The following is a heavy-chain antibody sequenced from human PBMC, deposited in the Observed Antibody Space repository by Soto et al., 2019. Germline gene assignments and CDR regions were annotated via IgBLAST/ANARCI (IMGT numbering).Heavy chain of an antibody. V-gene: IGHV3-33*01. J-gene: IGHJ4*02. D-gene: IGHD6-13*01. CDR1: GFTFSRYG. Sequence: QVQLVESGGGVVQPGRSLRLSCAASGFTFSRYGMHWVRQAPGKWLEWGEVMWYDGSNIFYADSVKGRFTISRDNSKNTLNLQMNSLRAEDTAVYYCARPYSTSWYSFDSWGQGTLVTVSS. CDR2: MWYDGSNI. CDR3: ARPYSTSWYSFDS.